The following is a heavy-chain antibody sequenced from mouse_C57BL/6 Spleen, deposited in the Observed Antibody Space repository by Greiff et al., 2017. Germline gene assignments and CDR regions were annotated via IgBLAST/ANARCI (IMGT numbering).Heavy chain of an antibody. J-gene: IGHJ3*01. Sequence: EVQLQQSGAELVKPGASVKLSCTASGFNIKDYYMHWVKQRTEQGLEWIGRIDPEDGETKYAPKFPGKATITADTSSNTAYLQLSSLTSEDTAVYYCALYYDYDVAWFAYWGQGTLGTVSA. CDR2: IDPEDGET. D-gene: IGHD2-4*01. CDR3: ALYYDYDVAWFAY. CDR1: GFNIKDYY. V-gene: IGHV14-2*01.